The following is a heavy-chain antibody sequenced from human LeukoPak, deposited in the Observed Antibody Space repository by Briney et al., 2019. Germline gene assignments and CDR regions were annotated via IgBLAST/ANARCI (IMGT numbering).Heavy chain of an antibody. CDR1: GFTFSSYG. J-gene: IGHJ6*04. CDR3: AELGITMIGGV. Sequence: GGSLRLSCAASGFTFSSYGMHWVRQAPNKGLEWMAFIRYDGRNNYYADSVKGRFTISRDNSKNTVYLQMNSLRAEDTAVYYCAELGITMIGGVWGKGTTVTISS. CDR2: IRYDGRNN. V-gene: IGHV3-30*02. D-gene: IGHD3-10*02.